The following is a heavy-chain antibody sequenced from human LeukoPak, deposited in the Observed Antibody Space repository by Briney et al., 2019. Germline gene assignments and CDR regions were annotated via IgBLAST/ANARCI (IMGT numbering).Heavy chain of an antibody. CDR3: ASPSIRYSSGWWAY. Sequence: PGGSLRLSCAASGFTFSSYSMNWVRQAPGKGLEWVSSISSSSSYIYYADSVKGRFTISRDNAKNSLYLQMNSLRAEDTAVYYCASPSIRYSSGWWAYWGKGTLVTVSS. J-gene: IGHJ4*02. CDR2: ISSSSSYI. CDR1: GFTFSSYS. V-gene: IGHV3-21*01. D-gene: IGHD6-19*01.